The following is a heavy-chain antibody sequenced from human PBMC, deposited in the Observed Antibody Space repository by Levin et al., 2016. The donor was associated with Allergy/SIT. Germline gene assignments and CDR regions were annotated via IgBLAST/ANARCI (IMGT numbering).Heavy chain of an antibody. J-gene: IGHJ6*02. Sequence: WIRQPPGKGLEWVSAISGSGGGTYYADSVKGRFTISRDNSKNTLYLQMNSLRAEDTAVYYCAKAGTTVHYYGMDVWGQGTTVTSP. CDR3: AKAGTTVHYYGMDV. V-gene: IGHV3-23*01. CDR2: ISGSGGGT. D-gene: IGHD1-14*01.